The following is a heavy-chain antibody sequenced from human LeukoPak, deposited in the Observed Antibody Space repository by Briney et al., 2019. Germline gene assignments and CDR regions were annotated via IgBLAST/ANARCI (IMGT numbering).Heavy chain of an antibody. Sequence: GGSLSLSCSASGFTFSSYAMSWVRQAPGKGLEWVSAISGSGGSKYYADSVKGRFTITRDNSKNTLYLQMNSLRAEDTAVYYCAKDFHSSGWFRYYFDYWGQGTLVTVSS. D-gene: IGHD6-19*01. CDR1: GFTFSSYA. J-gene: IGHJ4*02. V-gene: IGHV3-23*01. CDR3: AKDFHSSGWFRYYFDY. CDR2: ISGSGGSK.